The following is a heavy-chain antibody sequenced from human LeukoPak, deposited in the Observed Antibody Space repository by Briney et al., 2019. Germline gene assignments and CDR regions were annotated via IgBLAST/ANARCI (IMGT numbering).Heavy chain of an antibody. D-gene: IGHD6-13*01. Sequence: GGSLRLSCAASGFTFSNFAIHWFRQAPGRGLAWVSLINLDGGLANYAGSVKGRFTISRDNARNTVYLQMSSLRVKDTAIYFCAREEHRLAEAGTSAFDLGGQGTLVTVSP. J-gene: IGHJ3*01. V-gene: IGHV3-74*01. CDR3: AREEHRLAEAGTSAFDL. CDR2: INLDGGLA. CDR1: GFTFSNFA.